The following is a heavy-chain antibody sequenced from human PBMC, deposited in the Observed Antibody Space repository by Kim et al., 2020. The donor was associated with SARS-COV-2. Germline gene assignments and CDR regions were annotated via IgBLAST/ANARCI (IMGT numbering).Heavy chain of an antibody. Sequence: ADSMNGRFTITRDNAKNTLYLQMNSLGAEDTAVYYCAKFDMGDSGVFDPWGQGTLVTVSS. J-gene: IGHJ5*02. V-gene: IGHV3-23*01. CDR3: AKFDMGDSGVFDP. D-gene: IGHD3-16*01.